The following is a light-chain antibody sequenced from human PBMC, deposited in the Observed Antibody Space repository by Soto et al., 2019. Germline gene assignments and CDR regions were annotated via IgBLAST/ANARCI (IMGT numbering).Light chain of an antibody. V-gene: IGKV1-39*01. Sequence: DIQMTQSPSTLSASVGDRVTITCRASQSIDTWLAWHQQKPGKAPKLLIYAASSLRSGVPSRFSGSGSETDFTLTISSLQPEDFATYSCQQSYSTTWTFGQGTKVDIK. J-gene: IGKJ1*01. CDR1: QSIDTW. CDR2: AAS. CDR3: QQSYSTTWT.